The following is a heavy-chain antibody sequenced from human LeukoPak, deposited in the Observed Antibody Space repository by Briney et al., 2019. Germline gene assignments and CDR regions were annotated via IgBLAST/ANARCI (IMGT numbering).Heavy chain of an antibody. CDR3: ARVVGATLLYYFDY. J-gene: IGHJ4*02. D-gene: IGHD1-26*01. Sequence: SSETLSLTCAVYGGSFSGYYWSWIRQPPGKGLEWIGEINHSGSTNYNPSLKSRVTISADTSKNQFSLKLSSVTAADTAVYYCARVVGATLLYYFDYWGQGTLVTVSS. CDR1: GGSFSGYY. V-gene: IGHV4-34*01. CDR2: INHSGST.